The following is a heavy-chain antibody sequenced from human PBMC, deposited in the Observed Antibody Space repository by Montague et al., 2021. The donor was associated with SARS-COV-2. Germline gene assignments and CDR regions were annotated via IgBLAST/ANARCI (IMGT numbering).Heavy chain of an antibody. D-gene: IGHD3-10*01. V-gene: IGHV4-39*01. Sequence: SETRSLTCTVSGGSVSSSSYYWGWIRQPPGRGLEWIGSIYYTGSTYYNPSLKSRVTISVDTSKNQFSLKLSSVTAADTAVYYCARHITGSGNAFDIWGQGTMVTVSS. J-gene: IGHJ3*02. CDR3: ARHITGSGNAFDI. CDR2: IYYTGST. CDR1: GGSVSSSSYY.